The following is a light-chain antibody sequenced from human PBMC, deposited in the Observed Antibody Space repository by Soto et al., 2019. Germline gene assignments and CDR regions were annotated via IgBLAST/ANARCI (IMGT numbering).Light chain of an antibody. Sequence: EIVLTQSPDTLSLSPGERATLSCRASQSVNSRYLAWYQQKPGQAPRLLIYGASSRATGIPDRFSGSGSGKDFTLSISRLEPEDFGVYYCQQYGSSPPWTFGQGTKVEIK. J-gene: IGKJ1*01. CDR2: GAS. V-gene: IGKV3-20*01. CDR1: QSVNSRY. CDR3: QQYGSSPPWT.